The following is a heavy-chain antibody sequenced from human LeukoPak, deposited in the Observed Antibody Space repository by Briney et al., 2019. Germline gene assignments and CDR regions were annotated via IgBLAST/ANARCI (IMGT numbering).Heavy chain of an antibody. D-gene: IGHD3-10*01. CDR3: AKDRGYYYGSGSYFDP. Sequence: GGSLRLSFAASGFTFSSYAMSWVRQAPGKGLEWVSAISSSGGGTYYADSVKGRFTVSRDNSKNTLYLQMNSLRAEDTAVYYCAKDRGYYYGSGSYFDPWGQGTLVTVSS. J-gene: IGHJ5*02. CDR1: GFTFSSYA. V-gene: IGHV3-23*01. CDR2: ISSSGGGT.